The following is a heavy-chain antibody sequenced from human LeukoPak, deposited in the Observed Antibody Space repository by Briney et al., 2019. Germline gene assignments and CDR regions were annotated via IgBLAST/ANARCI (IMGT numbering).Heavy chain of an antibody. D-gene: IGHD4/OR15-4a*01. J-gene: IGHJ5*02. Sequence: SETLSLTCTVSGGSISSYYSSWIRQPPGKGLEWIGYIYYSGSTNYNPSLKSRVTISVDTSKNQFSLKLSSVTAADTAVYYCARYLDYYNWFDPWGQGTLVTVSS. CDR3: ARYLDYYNWFDP. CDR2: IYYSGST. V-gene: IGHV4-59*01. CDR1: GGSISSYY.